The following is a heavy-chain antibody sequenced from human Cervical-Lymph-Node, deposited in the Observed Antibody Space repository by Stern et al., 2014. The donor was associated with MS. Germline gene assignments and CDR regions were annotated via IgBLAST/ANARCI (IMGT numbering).Heavy chain of an antibody. Sequence: DQLVESGPGLVKPSETLSLTCTVSGDSISGYYWNWIRQPPGKGLEWIGSIYYSGRTNYNPSLASRVTISVAPSKTQLSLRLNSVTAADTAVYYCARFGARDARFLYFDYWGQGALVTVSS. CDR3: ARFGARDARFLYFDY. J-gene: IGHJ4*02. CDR2: IYYSGRT. D-gene: IGHD3-10*01. V-gene: IGHV4-59*08. CDR1: GDSISGYY.